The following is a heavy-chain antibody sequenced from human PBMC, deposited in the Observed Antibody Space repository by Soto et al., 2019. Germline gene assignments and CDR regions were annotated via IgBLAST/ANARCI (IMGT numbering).Heavy chain of an antibody. D-gene: IGHD2-15*01. CDR3: ARANCSGGSCYSRFSDYYCMEV. Sequence: QVQLVQSGAEVKKPGSSVKVSCKASGGTFSSYAISWVRQAPGQGLEWMGGIIPIFGTANYAQKFQGRVTIPEHESKDTDYMELSSLSSEAAAVYYWARANCSGGSCYSRFSDYYCMEVGGHGTTDTV. CDR2: IIPIFGTA. J-gene: IGHJ6*02. V-gene: IGHV1-69*01. CDR1: GGTFSSYA.